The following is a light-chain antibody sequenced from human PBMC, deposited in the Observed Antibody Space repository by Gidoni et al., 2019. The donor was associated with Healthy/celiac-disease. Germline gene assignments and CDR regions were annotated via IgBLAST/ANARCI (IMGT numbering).Light chain of an antibody. Sequence: QSVLTQPHSVSEAPRQRVTISCSVSSSNIGNNVVNWYQQLPGKAPKLLIYYDDLLPSGVSVRFSGSKSGTSASLAICGLQSEDEADYYCAAWDDSLNGWVFGGGTKLTVL. CDR2: YDD. CDR3: AAWDDSLNGWV. V-gene: IGLV1-36*01. J-gene: IGLJ3*02. CDR1: SSNIGNNV.